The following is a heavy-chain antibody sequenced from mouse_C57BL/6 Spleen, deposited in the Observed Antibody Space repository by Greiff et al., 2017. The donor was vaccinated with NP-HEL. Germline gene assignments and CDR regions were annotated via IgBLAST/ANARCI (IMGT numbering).Heavy chain of an antibody. D-gene: IGHD1-1*01. CDR2: IRNKANNHAT. CDR3: TRRGYYGSSYFDY. V-gene: IGHV6-6*01. J-gene: IGHJ2*01. Sequence: EVMLVESGGGLVQPGGSMKLSCAASGFTFSDAWMDWVRQSPEKGLEWVAEIRNKANNHATYYAESVKGRFTISRDDSKSSVYLQMNSLRAEDTGIYYCTRRGYYGSSYFDYWGQGTTLTVSS. CDR1: GFTFSDAW.